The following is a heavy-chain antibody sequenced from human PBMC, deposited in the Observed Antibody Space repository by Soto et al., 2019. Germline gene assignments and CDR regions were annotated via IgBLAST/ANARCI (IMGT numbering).Heavy chain of an antibody. CDR2: IWYDGSNK. V-gene: IGHV3-33*01. Sequence: QVQLVESGGGVVQPGRSLRLSCAASGFTFSSYGMHWVRQAPGKGLEWVAVIWYDGSNKYYADSVKGRFTISRDNSKNTLYLQMNSLRAEDTAVYYCARDRGVVPAAMAPHQGMDVWGQGTTVTVSS. D-gene: IGHD2-2*01. J-gene: IGHJ6*02. CDR1: GFTFSSYG. CDR3: ARDRGVVPAAMAPHQGMDV.